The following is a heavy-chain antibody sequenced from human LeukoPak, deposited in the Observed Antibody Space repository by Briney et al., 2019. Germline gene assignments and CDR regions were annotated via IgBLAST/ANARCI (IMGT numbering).Heavy chain of an antibody. CDR3: AGIQLWSPSDY. D-gene: IGHD5-18*01. Sequence: GGSLRLSCAASGFTVSSNYMSWVRQAPGKGLEWVSVIYSGGSTYYADSVKGRFTISRDNSKNTLYLQMNSLRAEDTAVYYCAGIQLWSPSDYWGQGTLVTVSS. CDR1: GFTVSSNY. CDR2: IYSGGST. J-gene: IGHJ4*02. V-gene: IGHV3-66*01.